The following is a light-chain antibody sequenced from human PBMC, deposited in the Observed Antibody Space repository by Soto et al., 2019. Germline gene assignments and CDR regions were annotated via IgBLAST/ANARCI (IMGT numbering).Light chain of an antibody. CDR3: AAWDGSLNVYV. J-gene: IGLJ1*01. Sequence: QSVLTQPPSASGTPGQRVTISCSGSSSSIGSNSVNWYQQLPRTAPKVLIYTNSQRPSGVPDRVSGSKSGTSASLAISGLQPEDEADYYCAAWDGSLNVYVFGTGTKFTVL. CDR2: TNS. CDR1: SSSIGSNS. V-gene: IGLV1-44*01.